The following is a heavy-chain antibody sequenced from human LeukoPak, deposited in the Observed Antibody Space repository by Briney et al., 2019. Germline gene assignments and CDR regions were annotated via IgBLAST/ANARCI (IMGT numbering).Heavy chain of an antibody. V-gene: IGHV4-39*01. CDR2: INYSGST. D-gene: IGHD3-22*01. Sequence: SETLSLTCTVSGGSVSSTTYYWSWIRQPPGKGLEWIASINYSGSTYYNPSLKSRVTISVDTSENQFSLKLSSVTAADTAVYYCARGCDDSSGYYQYYFDYWGQGTLVTVSS. CDR1: GGSVSSTTYY. CDR3: ARGCDDSSGYYQYYFDY. J-gene: IGHJ4*02.